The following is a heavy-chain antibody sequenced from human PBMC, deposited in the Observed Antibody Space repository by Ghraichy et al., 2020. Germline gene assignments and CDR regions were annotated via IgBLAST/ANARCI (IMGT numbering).Heavy chain of an antibody. D-gene: IGHD1-1*01. V-gene: IGHV1-8*01. Sequence: ASVKVSCKASGYPFSNYDVIWVRQASGQGLAWMGWMNPNSGNAGYAQEFQGRVTMTRDTSISKAYMELSSLRSEDTAVYYCARGRSPDVNWNDDIYYYYGMDVWGQGTTVTVSS. CDR3: ARGRSPDVNWNDDIYYYYGMDV. J-gene: IGHJ6*02. CDR1: GYPFSNYD. CDR2: MNPNSGNA.